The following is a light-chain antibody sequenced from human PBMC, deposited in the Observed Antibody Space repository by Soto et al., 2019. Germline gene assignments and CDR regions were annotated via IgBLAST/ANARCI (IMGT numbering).Light chain of an antibody. CDR1: QSVSSN. CDR2: GAY. J-gene: IGKJ1*01. V-gene: IGKV3-15*01. Sequence: EIVMTQSPATLSVSPGERATLSCRASQSVSSNLAWYQQKPGQPPRLLIYGAYTRATGIPARFSGSGSGTEFTLTISSLQSEDFAVYYCQQYHNWPRTFGQGTKVDIK. CDR3: QQYHNWPRT.